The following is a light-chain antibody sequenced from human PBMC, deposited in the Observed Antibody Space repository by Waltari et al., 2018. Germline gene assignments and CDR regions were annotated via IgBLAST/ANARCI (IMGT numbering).Light chain of an antibody. V-gene: IGKV1-6*01. CDR1: QDLRND. J-gene: IGKJ4*01. CDR3: QQDFRFPLT. Sequence: AIQLTQPPSSLSASVGERVTITCRASQDLRNDLGWYQKKPGKAPKLLIYSASSLQYVVPAMFSGSASGADFTLTINSLQPEDFATYYCQQDFRFPLTFGGGTRVEIK. CDR2: SAS.